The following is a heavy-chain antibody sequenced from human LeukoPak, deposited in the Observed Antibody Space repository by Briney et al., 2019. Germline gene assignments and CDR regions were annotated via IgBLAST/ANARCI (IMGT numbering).Heavy chain of an antibody. CDR3: ARDLRGDYKYFYYGMDV. J-gene: IGHJ6*02. CDR2: LSYDGSSQ. Sequence: GGSLRLSCEASGFTFSGYAMHWVRQAPGKGLEWVAVLSYDGSSQYYADSVKGRFTISGDNSKNTLYLQMNSLRTEDTAVYYCARDLRGDYKYFYYGMDVWGQGTTVTVSS. D-gene: IGHD4-17*01. V-gene: IGHV3-30-3*01. CDR1: GFTFSGYA.